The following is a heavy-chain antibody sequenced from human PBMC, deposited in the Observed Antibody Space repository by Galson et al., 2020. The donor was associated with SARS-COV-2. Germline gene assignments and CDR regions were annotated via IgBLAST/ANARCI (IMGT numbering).Heavy chain of an antibody. CDR1: GFTFSSYP. V-gene: IGHV3-30-3*01. CDR3: ARGWGGDYYYGMDV. D-gene: IGHD1-26*01. J-gene: IGHJ6*02. Sequence: GGSLRLSCAASGFTFSSYPMHWVRQAPGKGLEWVAVISYDGNNKYYTDSVTGRFTISRDNSKNTLYLQMNSLRAEDTAVFYCARGWGGDYYYGMDVWGQWTTVTVSS. CDR2: ISYDGNNK.